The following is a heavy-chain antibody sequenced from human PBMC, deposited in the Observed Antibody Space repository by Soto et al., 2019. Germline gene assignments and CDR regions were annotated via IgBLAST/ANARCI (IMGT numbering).Heavy chain of an antibody. CDR2: IYPGGDSDT. J-gene: IGHJ3*02. Sequence: PGESLKISCKTSGYVFTAYWIGWVRQMPGKGLEWMGIIYPGGDSDTRYSQSSQGQVTISADKSITTAYLKWNSLKASDTAMYYCSTQMTTSQDAFDIWGQGTLVTVSS. CDR1: GYVFTAYW. D-gene: IGHD4-4*01. CDR3: STQMTTSQDAFDI. V-gene: IGHV5-51*01.